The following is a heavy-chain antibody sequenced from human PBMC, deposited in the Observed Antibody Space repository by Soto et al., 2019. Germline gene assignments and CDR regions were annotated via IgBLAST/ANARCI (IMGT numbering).Heavy chain of an antibody. D-gene: IGHD1-1*01. CDR1: GYAFTTYG. V-gene: IGHV1-18*01. CDR2: ISAHNGNT. CDR3: ARGGYGDY. J-gene: IGHJ4*02. Sequence: QVHLVQSGAEVKKPGASVKVSCKGSGYAFTTYGITWVRQAPGQGLEWMGWISAHNGNTNYAQKLQGRVTVTRDRSTSTAYMARRSARSDDTAVYYCARGGYGDYWGQGAVVTVSS.